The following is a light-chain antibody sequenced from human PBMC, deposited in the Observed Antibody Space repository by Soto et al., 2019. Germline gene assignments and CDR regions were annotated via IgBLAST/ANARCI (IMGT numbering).Light chain of an antibody. J-gene: IGLJ1*01. Sequence: QSAXTQPPSASGXXXXSVXXXXXGXSSDVGGYNYVSWYQQHPGKAPKLMIYDVSSRPSGVPDRFSGSKSGNTASLTVSGLQAEDEADYYFSSYAGTHIVFGNGTKVTVL. CDR2: DVS. CDR3: SSYAGTHIV. V-gene: IGLV2-8*01. CDR1: SSDVGGYNY.